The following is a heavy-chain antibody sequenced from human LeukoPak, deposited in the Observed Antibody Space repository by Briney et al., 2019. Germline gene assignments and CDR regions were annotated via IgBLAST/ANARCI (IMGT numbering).Heavy chain of an antibody. J-gene: IGHJ4*02. CDR3: ARSGSGSGWYFDY. CDR2: ISPHNGNT. D-gene: IGHD6-19*01. V-gene: IGHV1-18*01. Sequence: ASVKVSCKASVYYFTRLGSSRVRRAPGQGLEWMGWISPHNGNTRYAQKFQGRVAMTTDTSTTTAYMELLGLRFNDTAVYYCARSGSGSGWYFDYWGQGTLVTVSS. CDR1: VYYFTRLG.